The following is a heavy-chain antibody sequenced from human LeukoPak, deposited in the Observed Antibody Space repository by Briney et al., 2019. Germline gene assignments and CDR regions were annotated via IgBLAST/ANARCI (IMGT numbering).Heavy chain of an antibody. CDR1: GFTFSSYA. CDR3: ARSGEWIQLWTAYYFDY. V-gene: IGHV3-30-3*01. Sequence: PGGSLRLSCAASGFTFSSYAMHWVRQAPGKGLEWVAVISYDGSNKYYADSVKGRFTISRDNSKNTLYLQMNSLRAEDTAVYYCARSGEWIQLWTAYYFDYWGQGTLVTVSS. CDR2: ISYDGSNK. D-gene: IGHD5-18*01. J-gene: IGHJ4*02.